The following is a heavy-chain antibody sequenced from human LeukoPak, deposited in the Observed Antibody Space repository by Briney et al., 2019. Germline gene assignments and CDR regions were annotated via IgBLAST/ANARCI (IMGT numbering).Heavy chain of an antibody. V-gene: IGHV4-30-2*02. CDR2: IYHSGST. Sequence: SETLSLTCAVSGGSISSGGYSWSWIRQPPGKGLEWIGYIYHSGSTYYNPSLKSRVTISVDTSKNQFSLNLTSVTAADTAFYYCASAALGGWFAPWGQGTLVTVSS. CDR3: ASAALGGWFAP. CDR1: GGSISSGGYS. J-gene: IGHJ5*02.